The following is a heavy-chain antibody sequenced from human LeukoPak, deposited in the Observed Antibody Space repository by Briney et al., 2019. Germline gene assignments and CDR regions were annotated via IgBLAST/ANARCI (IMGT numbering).Heavy chain of an antibody. J-gene: IGHJ3*02. CDR2: IIPIFGTA. CDR1: GGTFSSYA. V-gene: IGHV1-69*13. Sequence: ASVKVSCKASGGTFSSYAISWVRQAPGQGFEWMGGIIPIFGTANYAQKFQGRVTITADESTSTAYMELGSLRSDDTAVYYCARDDYYGSGSYDAFDIWGQGTMVTVSS. CDR3: ARDDYYGSGSYDAFDI. D-gene: IGHD3-10*01.